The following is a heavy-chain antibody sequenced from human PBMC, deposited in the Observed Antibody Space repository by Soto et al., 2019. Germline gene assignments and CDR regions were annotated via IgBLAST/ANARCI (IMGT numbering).Heavy chain of an antibody. CDR1: GGTFSSYT. Sequence: VQLVQSGAEVKKPGSSVKDSCKASGGTFSSYTISWVRQAPGQGLEWMGRIIPILGIANYAQKFQGRVTITADKSTSTAYMELSSLRSEDTAVYYCARDLGPNAAWDYWGQGTLVTVSS. CDR2: IIPILGIA. J-gene: IGHJ4*02. CDR3: ARDLGPNAAWDY. D-gene: IGHD6-25*01. V-gene: IGHV1-69*08.